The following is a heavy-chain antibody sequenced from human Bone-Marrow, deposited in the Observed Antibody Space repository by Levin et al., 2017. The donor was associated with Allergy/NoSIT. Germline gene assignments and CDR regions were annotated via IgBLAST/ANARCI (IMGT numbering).Heavy chain of an antibody. CDR1: GGSVRSPDYY. CDR3: ARTPYFDFWSGYWAFDH. CDR2: VNYSGST. D-gene: IGHD3-3*01. V-gene: IGHV4-61*08. J-gene: IGHJ4*02. Sequence: SQTLSLPCSVSGGSVRSPDYYWSWIRQPPGKGLEYIGYVNYSGSTKYTSSLKTRVTISVDTSKNQFSLKLTSVTAADTAVYYCARTPYFDFWSGYWAFDHWGQGNLVTVSP.